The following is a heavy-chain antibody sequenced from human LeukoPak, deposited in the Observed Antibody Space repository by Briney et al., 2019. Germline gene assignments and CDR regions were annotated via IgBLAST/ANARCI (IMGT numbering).Heavy chain of an antibody. D-gene: IGHD3-22*01. CDR3: ARDNYSDPDAYAFHI. CDR1: GASISSGGYY. CDR2: IYYRGST. Sequence: SETLSLTCTVSGASISSGGYYWNWIRQPPGKGLEWSGRIYYRGSTYYHPPLKRRVSISADTSKNQYSLRLSSVPAADSAVYYCARDNYSDPDAYAFHIWGQGTMVIVSS. V-gene: IGHV4-31*02. J-gene: IGHJ3*02.